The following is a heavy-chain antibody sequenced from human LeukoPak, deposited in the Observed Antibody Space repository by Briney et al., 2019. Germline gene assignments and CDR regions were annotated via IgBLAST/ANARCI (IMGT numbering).Heavy chain of an antibody. J-gene: IGHJ5*02. CDR3: AILSDIVVVPAATNRVSNWFDP. V-gene: IGHV1-8*01. CDR2: MNPNSGNT. Sequence: ASVKVSCKASGYTFTSYDINWVRQATGQGLEWMGWMNPNSGNTGYAQKFQGRVTMTRNTSISTAYMELSSLRSEDTAVYYCAILSDIVVVPAATNRVSNWFDPWGQGTLVTVSS. D-gene: IGHD2-2*01. CDR1: GYTFTSYD.